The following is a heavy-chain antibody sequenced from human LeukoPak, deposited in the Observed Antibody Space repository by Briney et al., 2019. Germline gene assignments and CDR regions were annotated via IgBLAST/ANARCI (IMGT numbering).Heavy chain of an antibody. CDR2: INHSGST. J-gene: IGHJ4*02. D-gene: IGHD1-26*01. Sequence: WIRQXPGKGLEWIGEINHSGSTNYHPSLKSRVTISVDTSKNQFSLKLSSVTAADTAVYYCARGKWELGNWGQGTLVTVSS. CDR3: ARGKWELGN. V-gene: IGHV4-34*01.